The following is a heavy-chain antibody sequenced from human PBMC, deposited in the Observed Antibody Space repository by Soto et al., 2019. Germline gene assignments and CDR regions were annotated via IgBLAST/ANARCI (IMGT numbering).Heavy chain of an antibody. D-gene: IGHD1-26*01. CDR3: AKGGAIVAAGTRVYLYNAMDV. J-gene: IGHJ6*02. Sequence: QVQLVQSGAEVKKPGASVKVSCKASGYMFTGYYMHWVRQAPGQGLEWMGWINPDSGGTNYDQKFRGRVTMTRDTSISTAYMELSSLRSDDTAEYYCAKGGAIVAAGTRVYLYNAMDVWGQGTTVTVSS. V-gene: IGHV1-2*02. CDR1: GYMFTGYY. CDR2: INPDSGGT.